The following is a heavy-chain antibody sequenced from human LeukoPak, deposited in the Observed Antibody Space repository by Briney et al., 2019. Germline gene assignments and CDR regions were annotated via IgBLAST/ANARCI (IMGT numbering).Heavy chain of an antibody. CDR2: IKEDGSDK. CDR1: GISFTTYW. V-gene: IGHV3-7*01. D-gene: IGHD5-12*01. J-gene: IGHJ4*02. CDR3: ARDSAGYDY. Sequence: GGSLRLSCAASGISFTTYWMSWVRQAPGKGLEWVANIKEDGSDKYYVDSVKGRFTISRGNAKNSLYLQMNSLRAEDTAVYYCARDSAGYDYWGQGTLVTVSS.